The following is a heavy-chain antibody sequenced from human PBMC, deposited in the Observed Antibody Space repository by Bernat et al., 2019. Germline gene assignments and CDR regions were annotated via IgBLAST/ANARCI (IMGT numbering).Heavy chain of an antibody. Sequence: EVQLVESGGGLIQPGGSLRLSCAASGFTVSSNYMSWVRQAPGKGLEWVSVIYSGGSTYYADSVKGRFTISRDNSKNTLYLQMNSLRAEDTAVYYCARAVQSLYYYYGMVVWGQGTTVTVSS. CDR3: ARAVQSLYYYYGMVV. D-gene: IGHD6-6*01. V-gene: IGHV3-53*01. CDR1: GFTVSSNY. CDR2: IYSGGST. J-gene: IGHJ6*02.